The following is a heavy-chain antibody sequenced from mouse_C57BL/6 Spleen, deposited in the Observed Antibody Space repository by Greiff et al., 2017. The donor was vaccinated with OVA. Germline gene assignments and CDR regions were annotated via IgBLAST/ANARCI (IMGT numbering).Heavy chain of an antibody. CDR1: GFTFSSYA. CDR2: ISSGGDYI. V-gene: IGHV5-9-1*02. Sequence: EVKVEESGAGLVKPGGSLKLSCAASGFTFSSYAMSWVRQTPEKRLEWVAYISSGGDYIYYADTVKGRFTISRDNARNTLYLQMSSLKSEDTAMYYCTRDPVRGFAYWGQGTLVTVSA. J-gene: IGHJ3*01. D-gene: IGHD2-5*01. CDR3: TRDPVRGFAY.